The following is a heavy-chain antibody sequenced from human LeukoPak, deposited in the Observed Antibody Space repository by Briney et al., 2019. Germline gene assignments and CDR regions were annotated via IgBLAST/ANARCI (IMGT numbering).Heavy chain of an antibody. CDR1: GGSFSGYY. CDR2: INHSGST. CDR3: ARGLYCSGGSCHSDY. J-gene: IGHJ4*02. D-gene: IGHD2-15*01. V-gene: IGHV4-34*01. Sequence: PSETLSLTCAVYGGSFSGYYWSWIRQPPGKGLEWIGEINHSGSTNYNPSLKRRVTISVDTSNNQNSLKLRSVTAADTAVYYCARGLYCSGGSCHSDYWGQGTLVTVSS.